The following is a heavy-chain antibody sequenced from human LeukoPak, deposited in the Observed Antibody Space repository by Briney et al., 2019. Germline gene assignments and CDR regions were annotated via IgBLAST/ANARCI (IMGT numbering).Heavy chain of an antibody. CDR2: IVVGSGNT. D-gene: IGHD3-10*01. J-gene: IGHJ5*02. V-gene: IGHV1-58*02. CDR3: GADLTMVRGVPRWFDP. Sequence: ASVKVSCKASGFTFTSSAMQWVRLARGQRLEWIGWIVVGSGNTNYAQKFQERVTITRDMSTSTTYMELSSLRSEDTAVYYCGADLTMVRGVPRWFDPWGQGTLVTVSS. CDR1: GFTFTSSA.